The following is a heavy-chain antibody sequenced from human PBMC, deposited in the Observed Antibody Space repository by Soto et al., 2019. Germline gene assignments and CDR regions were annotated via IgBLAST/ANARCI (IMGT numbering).Heavy chain of an antibody. CDR3: AGERKGLDY. Sequence: QVQLVESGGGVVQPGRSLRLSCAASGFTFSNYAIHWVRQAPGKGLEWVAVISYDGSNTYYADSVKGRFTISRDNSKNIRFLQMNTLRAEDTAVYYCAGERKGLDYWGQGTLVTVSS. CDR1: GFTFSNYA. V-gene: IGHV3-30-3*01. CDR2: ISYDGSNT. J-gene: IGHJ4*02.